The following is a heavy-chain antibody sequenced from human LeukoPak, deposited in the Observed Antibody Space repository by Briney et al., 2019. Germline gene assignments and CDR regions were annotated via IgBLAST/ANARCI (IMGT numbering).Heavy chain of an antibody. J-gene: IGHJ3*02. D-gene: IGHD3-22*01. CDR3: AGFRAIVAYYAFDI. CDR2: IYYSGST. CDR1: GGSISSHY. Sequence: PSETLSLTCTVSGGSISSHYWSWIRQPPGKGLEWIGNIYYSGSTNYNPSLKSRVTISVDTSKNQFSLKLSSVTAADTAVFYCAGFRAIVAYYAFDIWGQGTMVTVPS. V-gene: IGHV4-59*11.